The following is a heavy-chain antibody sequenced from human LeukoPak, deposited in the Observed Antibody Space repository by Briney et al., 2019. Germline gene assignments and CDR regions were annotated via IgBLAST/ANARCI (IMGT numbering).Heavy chain of an antibody. CDR1: GFTFSDYN. CDR3: ARDPSSGDY. D-gene: IGHD7-27*01. V-gene: IGHV3-48*01. J-gene: IGHJ4*02. Sequence: GGSLRLSCAGSGFTFSDYNMNWVRQAPGKGLEWVSYISSSTNTTYHGDSVKGRFTISRDNAKNSVYLQMNSLRAEDTAVYYCARDPSSGDYWGQGTLVTVSS. CDR2: ISSSTNTT.